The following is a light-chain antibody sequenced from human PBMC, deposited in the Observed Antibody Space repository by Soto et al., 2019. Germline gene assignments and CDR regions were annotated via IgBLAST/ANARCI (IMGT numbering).Light chain of an antibody. CDR3: QQYGSSPQWT. Sequence: EIVLTQSPGTLSLSPGERATLSCRASQSVSSSYLAWYQQKPGQAPRLLIYGASSRATGIPDRVSGGGSGTDFTLTISRLEPEDFAVYYCQQYGSSPQWTFGQGTKVEIK. CDR2: GAS. V-gene: IGKV3-20*01. CDR1: QSVSSSY. J-gene: IGKJ1*01.